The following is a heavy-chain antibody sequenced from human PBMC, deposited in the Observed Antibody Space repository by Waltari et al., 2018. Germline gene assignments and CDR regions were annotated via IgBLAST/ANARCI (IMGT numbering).Heavy chain of an antibody. CDR3: ARAVELRFLEWLSPVTSEDKYGMDV. Sequence: QVQLVQSGAEVKKPGASVKVSCKASGYSFSSFYIHWVRQAPGQGLEWTGIINPSGGSTNYAQKFQGRVTMTRDTSTSTVYMELSSLRSEDTAVYYCARAVELRFLEWLSPVTSEDKYGMDVWGQGTTVAVSS. CDR2: INPSGGST. D-gene: IGHD3-3*01. V-gene: IGHV1-46*01. J-gene: IGHJ6*02. CDR1: GYSFSSFY.